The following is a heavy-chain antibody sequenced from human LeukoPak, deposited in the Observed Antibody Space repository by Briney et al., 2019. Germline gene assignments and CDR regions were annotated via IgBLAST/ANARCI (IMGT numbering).Heavy chain of an antibody. V-gene: IGHV3-23*01. D-gene: IGHD5-12*01. CDR2: ISGRGGST. CDR3: AKDISTYSGYARGGYYFDY. Sequence: PGGSLRLSCAASGFTFSDYYMSWIRQAPGKGLEWGSAISGRGGSTYYADSVKGRFTISRDNSKNTLYLQMNSLRAEDTAVYYCAKDISTYSGYARGGYYFDYWGQGTLVTVSS. CDR1: GFTFSDYY. J-gene: IGHJ4*02.